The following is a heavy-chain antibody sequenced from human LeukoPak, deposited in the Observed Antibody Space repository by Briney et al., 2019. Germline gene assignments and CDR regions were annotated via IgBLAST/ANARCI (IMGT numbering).Heavy chain of an antibody. Sequence: PGGSLRLSCAASGFTFDDYAMHWVRQAPGKGLEWVSLISWDGGSTYYADSVKGRFTISRDNSKNTLYLQMNSLRAEDTAVYYCAKDTIYDFWSGYEMDVWGQGTTVTVSS. CDR2: ISWDGGST. CDR3: AKDTIYDFWSGYEMDV. CDR1: GFTFDDYA. V-gene: IGHV3-43D*04. D-gene: IGHD3-3*01. J-gene: IGHJ6*02.